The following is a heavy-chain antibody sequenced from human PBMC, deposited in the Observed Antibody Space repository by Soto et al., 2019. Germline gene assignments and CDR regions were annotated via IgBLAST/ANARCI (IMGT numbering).Heavy chain of an antibody. CDR1: GYIFTNYY. CDR3: ARDFGSYWFDY. D-gene: IGHD3-10*01. Sequence: KVSCKASGYIFTNYYIHWVRQAPGQGLEWMGWINPNSGTTKYAHKFQGRVTMTRDTSISTAYMELSSLRSDDTAVYYCARDFGSYWFDYWGQGTLVTVYS. V-gene: IGHV1-2*07. CDR2: INPNSGTT. J-gene: IGHJ4*02.